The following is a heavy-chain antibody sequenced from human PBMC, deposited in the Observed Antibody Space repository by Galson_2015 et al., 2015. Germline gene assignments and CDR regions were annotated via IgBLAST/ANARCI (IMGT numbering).Heavy chain of an antibody. CDR2: ISSSSSTI. CDR3: ARASAMTY. D-gene: IGHD5-18*01. Sequence: SLRLSCAASGLSFSTYGMNWVRQAPGKGLEWVSYISSSSSTIYYADSVKGRFTISRDNAKNSLYLQMNSLRDEDAAVYYCARASAMTYWGQGTLVTVSS. CDR1: GLSFSTYG. J-gene: IGHJ4*02. V-gene: IGHV3-48*02.